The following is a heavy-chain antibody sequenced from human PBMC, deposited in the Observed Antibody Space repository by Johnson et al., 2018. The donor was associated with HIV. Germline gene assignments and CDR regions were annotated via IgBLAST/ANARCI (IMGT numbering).Heavy chain of an antibody. CDR2: IGTAGDT. CDR3: ARDCRNSTSCLAFDI. CDR1: GFTFSSYD. Sequence: VQLVESGGGLVKPGGSLRLSCTASGFTFSSYDMHWVRQATGKGLEWVSAIGTAGDTYYPGSVKGRFTISRDNSKNTVFLQMNSLRAEDTALYYCARDCRNSTSCLAFDIWGQGTMVTVSS. D-gene: IGHD2/OR15-2a*01. V-gene: IGHV3-13*01. J-gene: IGHJ3*02.